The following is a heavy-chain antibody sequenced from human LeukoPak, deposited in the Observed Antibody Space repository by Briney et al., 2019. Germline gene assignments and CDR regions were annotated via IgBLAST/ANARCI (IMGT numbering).Heavy chain of an antibody. CDR3: ASGLGYCSSTSCYDYYYYGMDA. CDR1: GGTFSSYA. D-gene: IGHD2-2*01. V-gene: IGHV1-69*13. CDR2: IIPIFGTA. J-gene: IGHJ6*02. Sequence: GASVKVSCKASGGTFSSYAISWVRQAPGQGLEWMGGIIPIFGTANYAQKFQGRVTITADESTSTAYMELSSLRSEDTAVYYCASGLGYCSSTSCYDYYYYGMDAWGQGTTVTVSS.